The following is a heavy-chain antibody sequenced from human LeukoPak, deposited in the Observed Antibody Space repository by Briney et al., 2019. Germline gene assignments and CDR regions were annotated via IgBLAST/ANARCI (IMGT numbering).Heavy chain of an antibody. V-gene: IGHV3-72*01. Sequence: GGSLRLSCATSGFTFSPHYMDWVRQSPGQGLEWVGLIRNKANGYTTVYAASVKGRFTISRDDSKNSVYLQMDSLKTEDTAVYYCGDLGSAGTDHWGPGTLVTVSS. CDR1: GFTFSPHY. J-gene: IGHJ4*02. D-gene: IGHD3-10*01. CDR3: GDLGSAGTDH. CDR2: IRNKANGYTT.